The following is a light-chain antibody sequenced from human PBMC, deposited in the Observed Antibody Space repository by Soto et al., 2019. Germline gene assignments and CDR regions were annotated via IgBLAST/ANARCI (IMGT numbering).Light chain of an antibody. V-gene: IGKV1-33*01. CDR1: QDIKNY. Sequence: DIQMTQSPSSLSASVGDRVTITCQASQDIKNYLNWYQQKPGKAPKLLIYEASNLETGVPSRFSGSGSGRSFTFSISSLQPEDIETSYCQQCDDFITFGGGTRIEIK. CDR3: QQCDDFIT. CDR2: EAS. J-gene: IGKJ4*01.